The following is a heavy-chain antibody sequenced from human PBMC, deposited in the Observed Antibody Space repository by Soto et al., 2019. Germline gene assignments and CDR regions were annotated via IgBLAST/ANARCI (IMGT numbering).Heavy chain of an antibody. D-gene: IGHD1-1*01. CDR2: IYSGSST. J-gene: IGHJ4*02. V-gene: IGHV3-53*01. CDR3: ARAGRLDLFDY. Sequence: EVQLVESGGGLIQPGGSLRLSCAASGFTVSSHYMSWVRQAPGKGLEWVSVIYSGSSTYYADSVKGRFTISRDNSKNTLYLQMNSLRAEDTAVYYCARAGRLDLFDYWGQGTLVTVSS. CDR1: GFTVSSHY.